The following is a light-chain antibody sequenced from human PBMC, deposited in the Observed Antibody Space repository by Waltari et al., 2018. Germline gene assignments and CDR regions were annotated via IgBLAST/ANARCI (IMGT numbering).Light chain of an antibody. CDR1: QAISNY. CDR3: QQYKTYPLT. Sequence: DIQMTQSPSSLSASVGDRVTITCRASQAISNYLAWFQQKPGKAPTSLIYAASSLQSGVPSTFSGSGSGTDFTLTISSLQPEDFATYYCQQYKTYPLTFGQGTKVEVK. J-gene: IGKJ1*01. V-gene: IGKV1-16*01. CDR2: AAS.